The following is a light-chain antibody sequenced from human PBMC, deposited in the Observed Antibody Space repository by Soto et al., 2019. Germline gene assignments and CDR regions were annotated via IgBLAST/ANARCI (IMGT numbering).Light chain of an antibody. CDR3: QQYGSSPLWT. CDR1: QSVSSSY. J-gene: IGKJ1*01. Sequence: EIVLTQSPDTLSLSPGERATLSCRASQSVSSSYLAWYQQKPGQAPRLFIYGASSRATGIPDRFSGSGSGTYFTLTISRLEPEDFAVYYCQQYGSSPLWTFGQGTKVEIK. CDR2: GAS. V-gene: IGKV3-20*01.